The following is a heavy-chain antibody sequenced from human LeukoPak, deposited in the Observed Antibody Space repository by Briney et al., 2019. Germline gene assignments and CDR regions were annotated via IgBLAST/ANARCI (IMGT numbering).Heavy chain of an antibody. CDR2: ISSSSSTI. D-gene: IGHD6-19*01. CDR3: AKAPMIGSGWYFDY. CDR1: GFTFSSYS. Sequence: QPGGSLRLSCAASGFTFSSYSMNWVRQAPGKGLEWVSYISSSSSTIYYADSVKGRFTISRDNSKNTLYLQMNSLRAEDTAVYYCAKAPMIGSGWYFDYWGQGTLVTVSS. J-gene: IGHJ4*02. V-gene: IGHV3-48*01.